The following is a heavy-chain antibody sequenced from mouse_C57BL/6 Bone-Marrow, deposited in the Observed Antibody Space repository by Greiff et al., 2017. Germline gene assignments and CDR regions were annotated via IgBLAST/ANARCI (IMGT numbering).Heavy chain of an antibody. CDR1: GYTFTDYY. J-gene: IGHJ2*01. CDR2: INPYNGGT. Sequence: EVQLQQSGPVLVKPGASVKMSCKASGYTFTDYYMNWVKQSHGKSLEWIGVINPYNGGTSYNQKFKGKATLTVDKSSSTAYMELNSLTSEDSAVYYCARAYYGSSSGYFDYWGQGTTLTVSS. CDR3: ARAYYGSSSGYFDY. V-gene: IGHV1-19*01. D-gene: IGHD1-1*01.